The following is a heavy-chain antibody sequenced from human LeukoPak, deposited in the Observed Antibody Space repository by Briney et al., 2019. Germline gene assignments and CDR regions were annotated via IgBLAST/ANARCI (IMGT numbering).Heavy chain of an antibody. D-gene: IGHD4-23*01. J-gene: IGHJ4*02. Sequence: GGSLRLSCAASGFTFSHFWIHWVRQAPGKGLVWVSRINSDGSDTIYADSVKGRFTSSRDNAKNILYLQMNNLRAEDTAVYYCVQWELLPTADYWGQGTLVTVSS. CDR1: GFTFSHFW. CDR3: VQWELLPTADY. V-gene: IGHV3-74*01. CDR2: INSDGSDT.